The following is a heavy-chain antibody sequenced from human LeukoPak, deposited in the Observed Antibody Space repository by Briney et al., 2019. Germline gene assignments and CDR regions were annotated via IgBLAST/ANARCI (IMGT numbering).Heavy chain of an antibody. CDR3: ASPRIVVVPAPGYYYYGMDV. CDR1: GGTFSSYA. D-gene: IGHD2-2*01. J-gene: IGHJ6*02. CDR2: INPILGIA. Sequence: ASVKVSCKASGGTFSSYAISWVRQAPGQGLEWMGRINPILGIANYAQKFQGRVTITADKSTSTAYMELSSLRSEDTAVYYCASPRIVVVPAPGYYYYGMDVWGQGTTVTVSS. V-gene: IGHV1-69*04.